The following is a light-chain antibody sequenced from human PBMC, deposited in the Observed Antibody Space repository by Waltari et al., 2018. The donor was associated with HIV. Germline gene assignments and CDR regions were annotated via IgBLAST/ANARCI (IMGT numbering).Light chain of an antibody. CDR3: SSYAGSNRSV. CDR1: SSDVGGYNY. J-gene: IGLJ1*01. CDR2: EVS. Sequence: QSALTQPPSASGSPGQSVTISCPRTSSDVGGYNYVSWYQQHPGKAPKLMIYEVSKRPSGVPDRFSGSKSGNTASLTVSGLQAEDEADYYCSSYAGSNRSVFGTGTKVTVL. V-gene: IGLV2-8*01.